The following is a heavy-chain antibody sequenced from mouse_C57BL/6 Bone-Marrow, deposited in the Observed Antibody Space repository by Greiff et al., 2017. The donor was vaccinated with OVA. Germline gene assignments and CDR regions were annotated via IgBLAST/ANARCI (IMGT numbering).Heavy chain of an antibody. V-gene: IGHV1-55*01. CDR3: ALYYYGISPWFAY. CDR2: IYPGSGST. Sequence: QVQLQQPGAELVKPGASVKMSCKASGYTFTSYWITWVKQRPGQGLEWIGDIYPGSGSTNYNEKFKSKATLTVDTSSSTAYMQLSSLTSEDSAVYYCALYYYGISPWFAYWGQGTLVTVSA. D-gene: IGHD1-1*01. CDR1: GYTFTSYW. J-gene: IGHJ3*01.